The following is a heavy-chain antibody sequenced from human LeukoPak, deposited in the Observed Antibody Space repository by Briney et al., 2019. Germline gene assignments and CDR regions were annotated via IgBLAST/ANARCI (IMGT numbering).Heavy chain of an antibody. Sequence: GGSLRLSCTASGFTFDDYAMSWVRQAPGKGLEWVSSIGGSGGSTYYADSVKGRFTISRDNSKNTLYLQMNSLRAEDTAVYYCAKVETAAAATLRGFDYWGQGTLVTVPS. V-gene: IGHV3-23*01. CDR2: IGGSGGST. CDR3: AKVETAAAATLRGFDY. CDR1: GFTFDDYA. J-gene: IGHJ4*02. D-gene: IGHD6-13*01.